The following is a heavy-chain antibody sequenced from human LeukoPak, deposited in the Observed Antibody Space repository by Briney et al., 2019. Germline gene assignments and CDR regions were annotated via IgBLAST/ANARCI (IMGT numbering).Heavy chain of an antibody. D-gene: IGHD6-19*01. Sequence: GGSPRLSCAASGFTFTTYAMCWVRQAPGKGLEWVSCIGNSGGDTVYADSVRGRFTVSRDTSRNTLFLEMNSLRAEDTAIYYCAKRGGESSGWGPFDYWGQGTLVTVSS. V-gene: IGHV3-23*01. CDR3: AKRGGESSGWGPFDY. CDR2: IGNSGGDT. CDR1: GFTFTTYA. J-gene: IGHJ4*02.